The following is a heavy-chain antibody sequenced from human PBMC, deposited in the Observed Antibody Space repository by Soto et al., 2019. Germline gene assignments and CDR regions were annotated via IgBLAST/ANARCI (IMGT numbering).Heavy chain of an antibody. CDR3: AVWEHWVSNSYYYGLDV. CDR1: GGTFSSYA. Sequence: GASVKVSCKASGGTFSSYAISWVRQAPGQGLEWMGGIIPIFGTANYAQKFQGRFTISRDNSKSTLHLQMNSLRAEDTAIYYCAVWEHWVSNSYYYGLDVWGQGTTVTVSS. D-gene: IGHD1-26*01. V-gene: IGHV1-69*05. J-gene: IGHJ6*02. CDR2: IIPIFGTA.